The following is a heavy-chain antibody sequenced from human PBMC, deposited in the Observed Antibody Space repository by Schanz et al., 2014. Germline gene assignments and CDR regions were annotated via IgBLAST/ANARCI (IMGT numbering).Heavy chain of an antibody. CDR3: ARGKAYTAGTPMNWFDP. CDR1: GFTVSSTY. D-gene: IGHD2-21*01. V-gene: IGHV3-30*02. CDR2: IQHDGSRT. Sequence: QVQLVESGGGLVQSGGSLRLSCAASGFTVSSTYVTWVRQAPGKGLEWVAFIQHDGSRTYYTASLKGRVTISRDNSQNMVYVEMNSLRVEDTAVYYCARGKAYTAGTPMNWFDPWGQGTLVTVSS. J-gene: IGHJ5*02.